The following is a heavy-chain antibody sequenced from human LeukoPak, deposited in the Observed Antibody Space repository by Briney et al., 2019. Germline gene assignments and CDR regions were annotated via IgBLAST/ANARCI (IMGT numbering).Heavy chain of an antibody. V-gene: IGHV3-23*01. CDR3: TKGSRVRVNWFDP. CDR2: ISGSGGST. Sequence: GGSLRLSCAASGFTFSSYAMSWVRQAPGKGLEWVSAISGSGGSTYYADSVKGRFTISRDNSKNTLYLQTNSRRAEDTGVYYCTKGSRVRVNWFDPWGQGTLVTVSS. J-gene: IGHJ5*02. CDR1: GFTFSSYA.